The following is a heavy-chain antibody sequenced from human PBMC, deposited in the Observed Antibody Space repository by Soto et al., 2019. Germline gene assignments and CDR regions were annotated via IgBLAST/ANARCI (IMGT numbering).Heavy chain of an antibody. D-gene: IGHD6-19*01. Sequence: GGSLRLSCAASGFTFSSYGMHWVRQAPGKGLEWVAVIWYDGSNKYYADSVKGRFTISRDNSKNTLYLQMNSLRAEDMAVYYCARGAGYSSGWFDYWGQGTQVTVSS. CDR1: GFTFSSYG. CDR3: ARGAGYSSGWFDY. J-gene: IGHJ4*02. CDR2: IWYDGSNK. V-gene: IGHV3-33*01.